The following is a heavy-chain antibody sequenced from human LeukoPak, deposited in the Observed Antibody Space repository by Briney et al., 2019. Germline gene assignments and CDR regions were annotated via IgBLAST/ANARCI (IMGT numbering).Heavy chain of an antibody. CDR1: GGSISSSFYY. CDR3: ARHSRGYSGYNWFDP. D-gene: IGHD5-12*01. J-gene: IGHJ5*02. Sequence: PETLSLTCTVSGGSISSSFYYWGWIRQPPGKGLEWIGSIYHSGSIYYNPSLKSRVTISVDTSRNQFSLNLSSVTAADTAVYYCARHSRGYSGYNWFDPWGQGTLVTVSS. V-gene: IGHV4-39*01. CDR2: IYHSGSI.